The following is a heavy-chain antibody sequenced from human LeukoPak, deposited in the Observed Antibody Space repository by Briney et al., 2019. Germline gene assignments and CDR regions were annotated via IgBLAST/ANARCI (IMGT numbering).Heavy chain of an antibody. CDR1: GYIFTGYY. J-gene: IGHJ4*02. D-gene: IGHD2-15*01. CDR3: ARPYCSGNSCHDYFDY. CDR2: INPNSGGT. Sequence: ASVKVSCKASGYIFTGYYIHWMRQAPGQGLEWMGWINPNSGGTNYAQKFQGRVTMTRDTSISTAYMELTRLRADDAAVYYCARPYCSGNSCHDYFDYWGQGTLVTVSS. V-gene: IGHV1-2*02.